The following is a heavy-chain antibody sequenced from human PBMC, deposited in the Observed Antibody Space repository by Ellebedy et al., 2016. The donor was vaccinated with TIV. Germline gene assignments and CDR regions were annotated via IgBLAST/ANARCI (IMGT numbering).Heavy chain of an antibody. V-gene: IGHV4-39*02. D-gene: IGHD3-16*01. CDR3: ARDWGRAAVL. J-gene: IGHJ4*02. CDR1: GGSIDGSGYY. CDR2: IYYSGRT. Sequence: SETLSLXXTVSGGSIDGSGYYWGWIRQPPGKGLEWIGSIYYSGRTHYNPSLKSRVTISVDTSKNQFSLGLSSVTAADTAVYYCARDWGRAAVLWGQGTLVTVSS.